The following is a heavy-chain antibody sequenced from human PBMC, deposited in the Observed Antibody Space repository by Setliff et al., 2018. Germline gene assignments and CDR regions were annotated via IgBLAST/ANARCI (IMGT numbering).Heavy chain of an antibody. V-gene: IGHV1-69*05. Sequence: VASVKVSCKASGGFSTHAISWVRQVPGQGLEWMGGIIPILGTTDYAQNLQGRVTITTDESTSSAYLEMSNLRSEDTAVYYCASALIRRVAVAGKSQFDYWGQGTLVTVSS. D-gene: IGHD6-19*01. CDR3: ASALIRRVAVAGKSQFDY. J-gene: IGHJ4*01. CDR1: GGFSTHA. CDR2: IIPILGTT.